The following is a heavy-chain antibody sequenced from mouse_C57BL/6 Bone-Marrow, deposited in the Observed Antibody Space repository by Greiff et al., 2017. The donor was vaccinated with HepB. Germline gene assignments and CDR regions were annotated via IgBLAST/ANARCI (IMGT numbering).Heavy chain of an antibody. CDR3: ARPASGEFAY. V-gene: IGHV1-50*01. Sequence: QVQLQQPGAELVKPGASVKLSCKASGYTFTSYWMQWVKQRPGQGLEWIGEIDPSDSYTNYNQKFKGKATLTVDTSSSTAYMQLSSLTSEDSAVYYCARPASGEFAYWGQGTLVTVSA. J-gene: IGHJ3*01. CDR1: GYTFTSYW. D-gene: IGHD6-1*01. CDR2: IDPSDSYT.